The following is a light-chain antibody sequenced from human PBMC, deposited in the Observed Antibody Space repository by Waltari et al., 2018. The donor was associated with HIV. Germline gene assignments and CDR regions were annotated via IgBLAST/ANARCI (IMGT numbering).Light chain of an antibody. V-gene: IGKV3-15*01. CDR2: AVS. CDR1: QSVRSN. Sequence: EVVLTQSPAILSVSPGEGATLSCRASQSVRSNFAWYQQKPGQAPRLIIYAVSTRATGIPARFSGGGSWTEFTLTISSLQSEDFAVYYCQQYNTWPLTFGGGTRVEIK. J-gene: IGKJ4*01. CDR3: QQYNTWPLT.